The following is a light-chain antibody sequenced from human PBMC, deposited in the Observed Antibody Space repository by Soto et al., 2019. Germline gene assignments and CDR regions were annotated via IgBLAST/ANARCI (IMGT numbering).Light chain of an antibody. J-gene: IGKJ1*01. Sequence: AIPMTQSPSSLSASVGDRVSITCRASQAIRSDLGWYQQKAGKAPKLLIYGASRLQSGVPSRFAGSGSGTNFTLTISSLQAEDFATYYCLQDYRYPWTFGQGTKVEIK. V-gene: IGKV1-6*01. CDR3: LQDYRYPWT. CDR1: QAIRSD. CDR2: GAS.